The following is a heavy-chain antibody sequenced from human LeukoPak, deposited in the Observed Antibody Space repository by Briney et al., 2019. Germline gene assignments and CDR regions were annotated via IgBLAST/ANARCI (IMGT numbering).Heavy chain of an antibody. J-gene: IGHJ5*02. V-gene: IGHV4-61*02. CDR2: IYTSGNT. CDR3: TRGDNT. CDR1: GGSISSGSSY. Sequence: SETLSLTCTFSGGSISSGSSYWSWIRQPAGKGLEWIGRIYTSGNTNYKPSLQSRVTISVDTAKNQFSLKLSSVTAADTAVYYCTRGDNTWGQGTLVTVS. D-gene: IGHD2/OR15-2a*01.